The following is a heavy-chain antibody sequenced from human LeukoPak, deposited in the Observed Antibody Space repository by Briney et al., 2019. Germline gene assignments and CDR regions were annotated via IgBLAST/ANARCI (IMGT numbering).Heavy chain of an antibody. CDR1: GGSISSHY. V-gene: IGHV4-59*11. D-gene: IGHD5-12*01. Sequence: SETLSLTCTVSGGSISSHYWSWIRQPPGKGLEWIGYIYYSGSTNYKPSLKSRVTISVDTSKNQFSLKLSSVTAADTAVYYCARDYSGYDAWGQGTLVTVSS. CDR2: IYYSGST. J-gene: IGHJ5*02. CDR3: ARDYSGYDA.